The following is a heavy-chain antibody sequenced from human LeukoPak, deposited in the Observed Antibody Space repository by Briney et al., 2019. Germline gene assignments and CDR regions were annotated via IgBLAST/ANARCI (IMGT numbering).Heavy chain of an antibody. CDR3: AKEVFYGSGTTIYYHGMDV. J-gene: IGHJ6*04. V-gene: IGHV4-31*03. Sequence: PSQTLSLTCTVSGGSISSGGYYWNWIRQHPGKGLEWIGYIYYSGSTCYNPSLRNRVTISVDTSKNQFSLKLSSVTAADTALYYCAKEVFYGSGTTIYYHGMDVWGKGTTVTVSS. D-gene: IGHD3-10*01. CDR2: IYYSGST. CDR1: GGSISSGGYY.